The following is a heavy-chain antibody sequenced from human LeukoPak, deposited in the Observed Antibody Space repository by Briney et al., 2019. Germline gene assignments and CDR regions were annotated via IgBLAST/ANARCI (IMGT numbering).Heavy chain of an antibody. J-gene: IGHJ4*02. CDR2: ISSSSSTI. Sequence: GGSLRLSCAASGFTFSSYSMNWVRQAPGKGLEWVSYISSSSSTIYYADSVKGRFTISRDNAKNSLYLQMNSLRAEDTAVYYCAREGYYGSGKDYYFDYWGQGTLVTVSS. V-gene: IGHV3-48*01. CDR3: AREGYYGSGKDYYFDY. D-gene: IGHD3-10*01. CDR1: GFTFSSYS.